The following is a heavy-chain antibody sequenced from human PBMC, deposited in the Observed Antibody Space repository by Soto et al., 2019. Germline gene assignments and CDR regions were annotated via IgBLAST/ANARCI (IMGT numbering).Heavy chain of an antibody. J-gene: IGHJ6*02. Sequence: ASVNVSCKSSGYTFSSHCIIWVRQAPGQGLECMGWISAYNGNTNYAQKLQGRVTMTTDTSTSTAYMELRSLRSDDTAVYYCARDQIPAAIQAGYYYYYYGMDVWGQGTTVTVS. CDR2: ISAYNGNT. D-gene: IGHD2-2*02. CDR3: ARDQIPAAIQAGYYYYYYGMDV. CDR1: GYTFSSHC. V-gene: IGHV1-18*01.